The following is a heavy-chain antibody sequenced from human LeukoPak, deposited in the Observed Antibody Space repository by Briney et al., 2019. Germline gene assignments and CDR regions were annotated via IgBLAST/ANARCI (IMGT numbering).Heavy chain of an antibody. Sequence: SGTLSLTCTVSGGSISSSSYYWGWIRQPPGKGLEWIGSIYYTGSTYYNPSLKSRVTISLDMSKNHFSLKLSSVTAADTAVYYCARVHYYDSSDYYDTSCFDYWGQGTLVTVSS. J-gene: IGHJ4*02. D-gene: IGHD3-22*01. CDR1: GGSISSSSYY. V-gene: IGHV4-39*07. CDR2: IYYTGST. CDR3: ARVHYYDSSDYYDTSCFDY.